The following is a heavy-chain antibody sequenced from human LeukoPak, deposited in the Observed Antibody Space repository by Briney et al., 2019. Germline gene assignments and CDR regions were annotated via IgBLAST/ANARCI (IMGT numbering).Heavy chain of an antibody. CDR2: ISSSSSYI. Sequence: GGSLRLSCAASGFTFSSYSMNWVRQAPGKGLEWVSSISSSSSYIYYAGSVKGRFTISRDNAKNSLYLQMNSLRAEDTAVYYCAREGAAAGNYFDYWGQGTLVTVSS. J-gene: IGHJ4*02. D-gene: IGHD6-13*01. CDR3: AREGAAAGNYFDY. CDR1: GFTFSSYS. V-gene: IGHV3-21*01.